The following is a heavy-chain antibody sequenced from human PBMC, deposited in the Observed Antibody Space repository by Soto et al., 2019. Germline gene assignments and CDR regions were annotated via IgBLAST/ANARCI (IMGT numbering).Heavy chain of an antibody. Sequence: QITLKEAGPTLVKPTETLTLTCTFSGISFTTTRMGVGWTRQPPGKALEWLAIIYWDGESRYNPLLRRRLTLTEDPSKNQVVLTMTNMDPKDTAKYYCAHRDSTGTKTHFDSWGQGIPVTLAS. CDR1: GISFTTTRMG. CDR2: IYWDGES. D-gene: IGHD1-1*01. V-gene: IGHV2-5*02. CDR3: AHRDSTGTKTHFDS. J-gene: IGHJ4*02.